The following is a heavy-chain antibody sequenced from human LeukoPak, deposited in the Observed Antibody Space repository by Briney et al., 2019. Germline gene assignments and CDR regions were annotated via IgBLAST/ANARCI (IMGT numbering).Heavy chain of an antibody. J-gene: IGHJ6*03. D-gene: IGHD3-22*01. CDR2: MNPSGST. V-gene: IGHV4-34*01. CDR3: ARGRHDITMIVVIMTAVSYYLDV. CDR1: GGSFSGYY. Sequence: SETLSLTCAVYGGSFSGYYWTWLRHTPEKGLEWIGEMNPSGSTNYNPSLKSRVTISVDTSKNQFSLNLRSVTAADTAVYYCARGRHDITMIVVIMTAVSYYLDVWGKGATVTVS.